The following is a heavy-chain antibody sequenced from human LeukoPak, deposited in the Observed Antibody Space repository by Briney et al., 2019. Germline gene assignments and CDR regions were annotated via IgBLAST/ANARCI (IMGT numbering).Heavy chain of an antibody. D-gene: IGHD3-3*01. J-gene: IGHJ5*02. CDR1: GFTFSSYW. CDR3: ARENQTYDFWSGYYNWFDP. V-gene: IGHV3-74*01. Sequence: GGSLRLSCAASGFTFSSYWMHWVRQAPGKGLVWVSRINSDGSSTSYADSVKGRFTISSDNAKNTLYLQMNSLRAEDTAVYYCARENQTYDFWSGYYNWFDPWGQGTLVTVSS. CDR2: INSDGSST.